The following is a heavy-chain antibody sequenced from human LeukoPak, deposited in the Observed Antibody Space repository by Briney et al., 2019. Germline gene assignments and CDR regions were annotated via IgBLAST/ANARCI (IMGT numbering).Heavy chain of an antibody. CDR2: ISSSSSYI. CDR1: GFTFSSYS. J-gene: IGHJ3*02. V-gene: IGHV3-21*01. D-gene: IGHD3-22*01. Sequence: PGGSLRLSCAASGFTFSSYSMNCVRQAPGKGLEWVSSISSSSSYIYYADSVKGRFTISRDNAKNSLYLQMNSLRAEDTAVYYCARDNGYYDSSGYYADAFDIWGQGTMVTVSS. CDR3: ARDNGYYDSSGYYADAFDI.